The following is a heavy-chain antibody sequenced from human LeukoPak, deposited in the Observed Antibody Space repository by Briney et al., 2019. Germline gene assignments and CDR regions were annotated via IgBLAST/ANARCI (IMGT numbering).Heavy chain of an antibody. CDR1: GGSFSGYY. CDR3: ARGASLDWLQQFYYYYMDV. D-gene: IGHD3/OR15-3a*01. J-gene: IGHJ6*03. Sequence: SETLSLTCAVYGGSFSGYYWSWIHQPPGKGLEWIGEINHSGSTNYNPSLTSRVTVSVDTSKNQFSLKLSTVTAANTALQYCARGASLDWLQQFYYYYMDVGSKASTVTVSS. CDR2: INHSGST. V-gene: IGHV4-34*01.